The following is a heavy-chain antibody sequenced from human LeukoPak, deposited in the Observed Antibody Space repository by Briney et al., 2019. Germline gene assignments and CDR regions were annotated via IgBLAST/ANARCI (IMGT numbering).Heavy chain of an antibody. V-gene: IGHV3-23*01. D-gene: IGHD2-15*01. Sequence: TGGSLRLFRAASGFTLSSYAMSWVRQAPGKGLEWVSAISGSGGSTYYADSVKGRFTISRDNSKNTLYLQMNSLRAEDTAVYYCAKVVVVVAADPMDVWGQGTTVTVSS. CDR3: AKVVVVVAADPMDV. J-gene: IGHJ6*02. CDR2: ISGSGGST. CDR1: GFTLSSYA.